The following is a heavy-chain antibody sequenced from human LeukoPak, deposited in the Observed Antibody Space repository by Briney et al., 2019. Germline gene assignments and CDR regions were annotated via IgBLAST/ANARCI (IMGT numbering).Heavy chain of an antibody. Sequence: SETLSLTCTISGDSISNYYWSWIRQPPGKGLEWIGSIYYSGSTYYNPSLKSRVTISVDTSRNQFSLKLSSVTAADTAVYYCARVYGDRRRGYYYGMDVWGQGTTVTVSS. D-gene: IGHD4-17*01. CDR3: ARVYGDRRRGYYYGMDV. CDR1: GDSISNYY. J-gene: IGHJ6*02. CDR2: IYYSGST. V-gene: IGHV4-59*12.